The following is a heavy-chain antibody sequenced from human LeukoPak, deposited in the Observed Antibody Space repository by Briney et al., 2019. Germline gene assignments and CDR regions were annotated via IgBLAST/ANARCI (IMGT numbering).Heavy chain of an antibody. Sequence: GGSLRLSCAASGFTFSSYWMSWVRQAPGKGLEWVANIKQDGSEKYYVDSVKGRFTISRDNAKNSLYLQTNSLRAEDTAMYYCARGDGVGRTNGGYYFAYWGQGTLVTVSS. CDR2: IKQDGSEK. CDR3: ARGDGVGRTNGGYYFAY. CDR1: GFTFSSYW. J-gene: IGHJ4*02. D-gene: IGHD2-8*01. V-gene: IGHV3-7*01.